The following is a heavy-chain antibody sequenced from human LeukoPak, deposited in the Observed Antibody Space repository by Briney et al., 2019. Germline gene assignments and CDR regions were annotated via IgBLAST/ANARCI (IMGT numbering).Heavy chain of an antibody. CDR1: GGSISSGGYY. D-gene: IGHD5-12*01. V-gene: IGHV4-30-2*01. Sequence: SQTLSLTCAVSGGSISSGGYYWSWIRQPPGKGLEWIGEINHSGSTNYNPSPKSRVTISVDTSKNQFSLKLSSVTAADTAVYYCARGSRGYSGYAEWGQGTLVTVSS. CDR2: INHSGST. J-gene: IGHJ4*02. CDR3: ARGSRGYSGYAE.